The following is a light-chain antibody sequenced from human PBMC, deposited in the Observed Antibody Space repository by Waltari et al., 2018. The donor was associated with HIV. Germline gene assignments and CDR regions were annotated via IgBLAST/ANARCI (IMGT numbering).Light chain of an antibody. CDR1: SLRSYY. CDR2: GKN. Sequence: SSELTQDPAVSVALGQTVRITCQGDSLRSYYASWYQQKPGQAPVLVIYGKNNRPSGIPDRFSGSSSGNTASVSITGAQAEDEADYYSNARDSSGNHLVFGGGTKLTGL. V-gene: IGLV3-19*01. J-gene: IGLJ2*01. CDR3: NARDSSGNHLV.